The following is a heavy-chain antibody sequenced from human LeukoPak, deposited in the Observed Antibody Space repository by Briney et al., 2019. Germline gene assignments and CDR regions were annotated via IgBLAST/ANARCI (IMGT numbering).Heavy chain of an antibody. CDR1: GFTVSSNY. Sequence: GGSLRLSCAASGFTVSSNYMSWVRQAPGKGLEWVSVIYSDDSTYYADSVKGRFTISRDNSKNTLNLQMNSLRAEDTAVYYCARDGLVGATLDALDIWGQGTMVTVSS. J-gene: IGHJ3*02. CDR3: ARDGLVGATLDALDI. V-gene: IGHV3-66*02. CDR2: IYSDDST. D-gene: IGHD1-26*01.